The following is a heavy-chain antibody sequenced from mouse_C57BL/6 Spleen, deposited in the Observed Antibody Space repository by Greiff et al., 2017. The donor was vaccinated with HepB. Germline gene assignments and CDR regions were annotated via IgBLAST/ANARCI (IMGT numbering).Heavy chain of an antibody. CDR1: GYSFTGYF. D-gene: IGHD2-4*01. CDR2: INPYNGDT. V-gene: IGHV1-20*01. Sequence: EVQLQQSGPELVKPGDSVKISCKASGYSFTGYFMNWVMQSHGKSLEWIGRINPYNGDTFYNQKFKGKATLTVDKSSSTAHMELRSLTSEDSAGYYCARGDDYAWFAYWGQGTLVTVSA. J-gene: IGHJ3*01. CDR3: ARGDDYAWFAY.